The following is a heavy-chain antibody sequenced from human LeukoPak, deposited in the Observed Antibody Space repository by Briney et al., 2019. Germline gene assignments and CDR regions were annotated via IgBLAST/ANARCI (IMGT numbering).Heavy chain of an antibody. Sequence: ASVNVSCKASGYTFTGYYMHWVRQAPGQGLGWVGWINPNSGGTNYAQKFQVRVTMTRDTSISTAYMELSRVRSDDTAVYYCARTIAGRYYYMDVWGKGTTVTVSS. CDR2: INPNSGGT. D-gene: IGHD1-26*01. CDR3: ARTIAGRYYYMDV. CDR1: GYTFTGYY. V-gene: IGHV1-2*02. J-gene: IGHJ6*03.